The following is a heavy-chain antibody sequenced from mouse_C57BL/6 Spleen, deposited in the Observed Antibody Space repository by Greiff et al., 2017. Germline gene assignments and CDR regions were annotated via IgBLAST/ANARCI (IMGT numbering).Heavy chain of an antibody. CDR1: GFTFSSYA. Sequence: EVQVVESGGGLVKPGGSLKLSCAASGFTFSSYAMSWVRQTPEKRLEWVATISDGGSYTNYPDNVKVRFTISRDNAKNNLYLQMSHLKSEDTAMYYCATSLAYDYDEGYWGQGATLTVSS. CDR3: ATSLAYDYDEGY. D-gene: IGHD2-4*01. CDR2: ISDGGSYT. V-gene: IGHV5-4*01. J-gene: IGHJ2*01.